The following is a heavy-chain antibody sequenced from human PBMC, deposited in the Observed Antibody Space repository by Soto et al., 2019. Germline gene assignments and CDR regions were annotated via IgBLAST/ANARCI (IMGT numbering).Heavy chain of an antibody. CDR1: GGSVNTGDNY. V-gene: IGHV4-30-4*01. CDR2: IYHTGNT. CDR3: AREPLDGMDV. J-gene: IGHJ6*02. Sequence: HVQLHQSGPRLVKPSQTLSLECSVIGGSVNTGDNYWSWVRQSPGRGLEWIGYIYHTGNTFYNPALENRVTMSVEASKNQFSLTLTSVTAADTAVYFCAREPLDGMDVWGQGTNVTVSS.